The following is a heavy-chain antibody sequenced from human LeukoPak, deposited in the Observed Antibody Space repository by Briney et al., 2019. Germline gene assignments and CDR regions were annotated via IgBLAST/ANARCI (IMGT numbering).Heavy chain of an antibody. CDR3: ARGRYSGYDCFDY. V-gene: IGHV3-21*01. D-gene: IGHD5-12*01. Sequence: SGGSLRLSCAASGFTFSSYSMNWVRQAPGKGLEWVSSISSSSSYIYYADSVKGRFTISRDNAKNSLYLQMNSLRAEDTAVHYCARGRYSGYDCFDYWGQGTLVTVSS. J-gene: IGHJ4*02. CDR1: GFTFSSYS. CDR2: ISSSSSYI.